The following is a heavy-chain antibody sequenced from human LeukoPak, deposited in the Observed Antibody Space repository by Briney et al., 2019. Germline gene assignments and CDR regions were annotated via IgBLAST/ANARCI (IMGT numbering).Heavy chain of an antibody. J-gene: IGHJ1*01. CDR3: AKEIYGDSTGGRFQH. Sequence: GGSLRLSCAASGFTFSSYWMSWVRQAPGKGLEWVANIKQDGSEKYYVDSVKGRFTISRDNSKNTLYLQMKSLRAEDTAVYYCAKEIYGDSTGGRFQHWGQGTLVTVSS. CDR1: GFTFSSYW. V-gene: IGHV3-7*03. CDR2: IKQDGSEK. D-gene: IGHD4-17*01.